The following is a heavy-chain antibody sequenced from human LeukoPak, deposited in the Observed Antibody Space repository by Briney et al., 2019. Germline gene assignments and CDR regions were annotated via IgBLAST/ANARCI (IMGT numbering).Heavy chain of an antibody. Sequence: SVKVSCKASGGTFSSYAISWVRQAPGQGLEWMGRIIPILGIANYAQKFQGRVTITADKSTSTAYMELSSLRSEDTAVYYCARTLNRDYYDSSGSPFDYWGQGTLVTVSS. CDR3: ARTLNRDYYDSSGSPFDY. V-gene: IGHV1-69*04. J-gene: IGHJ4*02. CDR2: IIPILGIA. D-gene: IGHD3-22*01. CDR1: GGTFSSYA.